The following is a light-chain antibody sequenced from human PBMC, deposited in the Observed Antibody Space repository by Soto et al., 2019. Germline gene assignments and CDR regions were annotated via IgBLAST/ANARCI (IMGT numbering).Light chain of an antibody. Sequence: DIQLTQSPSFLSASVGDRVTITCRARQGISSYLAWYQQKPGKAPKLLIYAASTLQSGVPSRFSGSGSGTEFTLTISSLQPEDVATYYCQQLNNYPRTFGPGTKVDIK. V-gene: IGKV1-9*01. J-gene: IGKJ3*01. CDR1: QGISSY. CDR2: AAS. CDR3: QQLNNYPRT.